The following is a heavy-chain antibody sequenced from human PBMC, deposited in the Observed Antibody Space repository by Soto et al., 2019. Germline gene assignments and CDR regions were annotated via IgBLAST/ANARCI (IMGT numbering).Heavy chain of an antibody. J-gene: IGHJ4*02. D-gene: IGHD5-18*01. V-gene: IGHV4-4*02. Sequence: QVQLQESGPGLVKPSGTLSLTCAVSGGSISSSNWWSWVRQPPGKGLEWIGEIYHSGSTNYNPSPQSRVTISIKQSKNQFSLKLGSGTAPDPAVYYLASGGGSGYSYGVIDYWGQGTLVTVSS. CDR3: ASGGGSGYSYGVIDY. CDR1: GGSISSSNW. CDR2: IYHSGST.